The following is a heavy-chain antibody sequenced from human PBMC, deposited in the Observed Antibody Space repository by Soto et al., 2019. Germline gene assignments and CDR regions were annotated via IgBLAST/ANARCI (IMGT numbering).Heavy chain of an antibody. Sequence: GGSLRLSCAASGFTFSSYWMHWVRQAPGKGLVWVSRINSDGSSTSYADSVKGRFTISRDNAKNTLYRQMNSLGAEDTAVYYCARVPLSSGWTQLLQLASYFDYWGQGTLVTVSS. D-gene: IGHD6-19*01. CDR2: INSDGSST. V-gene: IGHV3-74*01. J-gene: IGHJ4*02. CDR3: ARVPLSSGWTQLLQLASYFDY. CDR1: GFTFSSYW.